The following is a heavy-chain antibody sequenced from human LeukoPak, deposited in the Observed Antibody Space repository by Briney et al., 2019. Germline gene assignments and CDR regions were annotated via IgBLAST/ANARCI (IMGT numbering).Heavy chain of an antibody. Sequence: ASVKVSCKASGYTFTNYYMHWVRQAPGQGLEWVGIINPSGSGTSYAQNFQGRVTMTRDTSTSTAYMELSSLRSEDTAVYYCARVGSRGYYFDYWGQGTLVSVSS. CDR1: GYTFTNYY. CDR2: INPSGSGT. CDR3: ARVGSRGYYFDY. D-gene: IGHD1-26*01. V-gene: IGHV1-46*01. J-gene: IGHJ4*02.